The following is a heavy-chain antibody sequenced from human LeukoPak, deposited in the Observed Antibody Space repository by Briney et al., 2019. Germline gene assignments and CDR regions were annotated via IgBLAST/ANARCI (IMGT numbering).Heavy chain of an antibody. CDR2: IYYSGST. D-gene: IGHD3-3*01. V-gene: IGHV4-59*01. Sequence: SETLSLTCTVSGGSISSYYWSWIRQPPGKGLEWIGYIYYSGSTNYNPSLKSRVTISVDTSKNQFSLKLSSVTAADTAVYYCARVRGDFWSGFDAFDIWGQGTMVTVSS. J-gene: IGHJ3*02. CDR1: GGSISSYY. CDR3: ARVRGDFWSGFDAFDI.